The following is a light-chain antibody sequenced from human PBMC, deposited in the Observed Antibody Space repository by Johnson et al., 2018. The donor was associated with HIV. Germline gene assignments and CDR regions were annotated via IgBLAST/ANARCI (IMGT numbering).Light chain of an antibody. V-gene: IGLV1-51*02. CDR1: SSNIGNNY. J-gene: IGLJ1*01. CDR3: GTWDSSLSAGYYV. Sequence: QLVLTQPPSVSAAPGQKVTISCSGSSSNIGNNYVSWYQQLPGTAPKLLIYENNKRPSGIPDRFSGSKSGTSATLGITGLQTGDEADYYFGTWDSSLSAGYYVFGTGTKVTVL. CDR2: ENN.